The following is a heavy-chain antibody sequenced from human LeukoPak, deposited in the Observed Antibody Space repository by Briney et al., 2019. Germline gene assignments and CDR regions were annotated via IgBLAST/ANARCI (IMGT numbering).Heavy chain of an antibody. D-gene: IGHD3-3*01. V-gene: IGHV1-69*05. CDR3: ARVERFLEWFRMDV. J-gene: IGHJ6*03. CDR1: GGTFSSYA. CDR2: IIPIFGTA. Sequence: ASVKVSCKASGGTFSSYAISWVRQAPGQGLEWMGGIIPIFGTANYAQKFQGRVTITTDESTSTAYMELSSLRSEDTAVYYCARVERFLEWFRMDVWGKGTTVTVSS.